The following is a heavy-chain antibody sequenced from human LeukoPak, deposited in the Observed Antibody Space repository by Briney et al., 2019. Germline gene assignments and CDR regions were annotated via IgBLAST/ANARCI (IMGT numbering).Heavy chain of an antibody. CDR3: ARNSGGYCSGGSCAYYYYCIDV. CDR1: GFTFSSYR. J-gene: IGHJ6*03. CDR2: INSDGSST. D-gene: IGHD2-15*01. Sequence: GGSLRLSCAASGFTFSSYRMHWVRQAPGKGLVWVSRINSDGSSTSYADSVKGRFTISRDNAKNTLYLQMNSLRAEDTAVYYCARNSGGYCSGGSCAYYYYCIDVWGKGTTVTVSS. V-gene: IGHV3-74*01.